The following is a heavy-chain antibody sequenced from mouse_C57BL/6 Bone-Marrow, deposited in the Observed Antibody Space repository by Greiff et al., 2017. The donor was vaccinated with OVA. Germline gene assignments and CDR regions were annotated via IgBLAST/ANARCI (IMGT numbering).Heavy chain of an antibody. V-gene: IGHV1-50*01. CDR2: IDPSDSYT. CDR3: ARKRGYNYYAMDY. D-gene: IGHD3-1*01. Sequence: QVHVKQPGAELVKPGASVKLSCKASGYTFTSYWMQWVKQRPGQGLEWIGEIDPSDSYTNYNQKFKGKATLTVDTSSSTAYMQLSSLTSEDSAVYYCARKRGYNYYAMDYWGQGTSVTVSS. CDR1: GYTFTSYW. J-gene: IGHJ4*01.